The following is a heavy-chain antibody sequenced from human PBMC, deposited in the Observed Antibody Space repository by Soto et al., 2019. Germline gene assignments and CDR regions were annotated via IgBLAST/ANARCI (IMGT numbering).Heavy chain of an antibody. J-gene: IGHJ4*02. CDR3: ARGQNYYGSGSYH. D-gene: IGHD3-10*01. V-gene: IGHV4-59*01. Sequence: PSETLSLTCTVSGGSISSYYWSWIRQPPGKGLEWIGYIYYSGSTNYNPSLKSRVTISVDTSKNQFSLKLSSVTAADTAVYYCARGQNYYGSGSYHWGQGTLVTVSS. CDR2: IYYSGST. CDR1: GGSISSYY.